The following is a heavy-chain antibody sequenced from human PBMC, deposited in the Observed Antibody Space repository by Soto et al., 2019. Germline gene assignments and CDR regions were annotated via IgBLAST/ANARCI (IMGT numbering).Heavy chain of an antibody. Sequence: GGSLRLSCAAFGFTFSSYWMSWVRQAPGKGLEWVANIKQDGSEKYYVDSVKGRFTISRDNAKNSLYLQMNSLRAEDTAVYHCAKNQGVELVPLATVDWFDPWGQGSVVTVSS. J-gene: IGHJ5*02. D-gene: IGHD1-26*01. CDR3: AKNQGVELVPLATVDWFDP. V-gene: IGHV3-7*03. CDR1: GFTFSSYW. CDR2: IKQDGSEK.